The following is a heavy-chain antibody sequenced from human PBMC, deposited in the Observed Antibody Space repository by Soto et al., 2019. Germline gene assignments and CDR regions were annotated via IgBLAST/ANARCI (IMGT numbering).Heavy chain of an antibody. J-gene: IGHJ5*02. CDR1: GYTFTGYY. D-gene: IGHD3-3*01. CDR2: INPNSGGT. Sequence: ASVKVSCKASGYTFTGYYMHWVRQAPGQGLEWMGWINPNSGGTNYAQKFQGRVTMTRDTSISTAYMELSRLRSDDTAVYYCARADYDFWSGNWYGPWREGTLFTVSS. V-gene: IGHV1-2*02. CDR3: ARADYDFWSGNWYGP.